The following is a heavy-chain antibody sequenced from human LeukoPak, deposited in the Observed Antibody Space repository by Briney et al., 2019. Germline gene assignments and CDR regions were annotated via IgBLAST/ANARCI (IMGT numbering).Heavy chain of an antibody. J-gene: IGHJ4*02. D-gene: IGHD6-19*01. Sequence: GASVTVSCKASGYTFTGYYMHWVRQAPGQGPEWMGWINPNTGVTNYVQKFQGRVTLTRDTSISTAYMELSGLTSDDTAVYYCAKDSSGWPDYYFDYWGRGTLVTVSS. CDR1: GYTFTGYY. V-gene: IGHV1-2*02. CDR3: AKDSSGWPDYYFDY. CDR2: INPNTGVT.